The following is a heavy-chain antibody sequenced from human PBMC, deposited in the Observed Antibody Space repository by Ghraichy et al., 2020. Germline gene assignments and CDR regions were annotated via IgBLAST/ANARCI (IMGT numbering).Heavy chain of an antibody. Sequence: GGSLRLSCAASGFTFDDYTMHWVRQAPGKGLEWVSLISWDGGSTYYADSVKGRFTISRDNSKNSLYLQMNSLRTEDTALYYCAKDMGYCSSTSCFGGMDVWGQGTTVTVSS. CDR3: AKDMGYCSSTSCFGGMDV. D-gene: IGHD2-2*01. J-gene: IGHJ6*02. CDR2: ISWDGGST. CDR1: GFTFDDYT. V-gene: IGHV3-43*01.